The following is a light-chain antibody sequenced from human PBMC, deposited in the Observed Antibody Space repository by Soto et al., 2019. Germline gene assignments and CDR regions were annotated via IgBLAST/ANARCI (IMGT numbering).Light chain of an antibody. CDR3: LQHNSYPRT. J-gene: IGKJ1*01. CDR1: QSVSSSY. Sequence: ELMLTQSPGTLSLSPGERATLSCRASQSVSSSYLAWYQQKPGQAPRLLIYGASSRATGIPDRFSGSGSGTEFTLTISSLQPEDFATYYCLQHNSYPRTFGQGTKV. CDR2: GAS. V-gene: IGKV3-20*01.